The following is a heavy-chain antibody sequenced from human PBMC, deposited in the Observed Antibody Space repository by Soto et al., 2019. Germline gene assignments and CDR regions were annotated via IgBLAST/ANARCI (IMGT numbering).Heavy chain of an antibody. V-gene: IGHV3-48*03. CDR3: ARAAASSGWDFDY. D-gene: IGHD6-19*01. CDR1: GFTFSSYE. CDR2: ISSSGSTI. Sequence: GGSLRLSCAASGFTFSSYEMNWVRQAPGKGLEWVSYISSSGSTIYYADSVKGRFTISRDNAKNSLYLQMNSLRAEDTAVYYCARAAASSGWDFDYWGQGTLVTVSS. J-gene: IGHJ4*02.